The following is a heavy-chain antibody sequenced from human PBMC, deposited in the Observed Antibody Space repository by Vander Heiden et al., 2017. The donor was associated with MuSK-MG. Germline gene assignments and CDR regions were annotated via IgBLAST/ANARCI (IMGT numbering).Heavy chain of an antibody. CDR1: GGSLSSYS. CDR3: AIRVSSLWYFDL. D-gene: IGHD6-6*01. Sequence: QVQLQESGPGLVKPSETLSPPCTVSGGSLSSYSWRWILQPPGKGLEWIGYIYYSGSTNYNPTLKSRVTISVDTSKNQFSLQLSSVTAADTAVYYCAIRVSSLWYFDLWGRGTLVTVSS. J-gene: IGHJ2*01. V-gene: IGHV4-59*01. CDR2: IYYSGST.